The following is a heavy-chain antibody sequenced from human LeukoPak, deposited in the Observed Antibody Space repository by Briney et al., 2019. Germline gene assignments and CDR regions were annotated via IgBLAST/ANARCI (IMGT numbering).Heavy chain of an antibody. J-gene: IGHJ1*01. CDR2: ISYDGSNK. CDR3: ARGDYDFWSGFAHGPEYFQH. D-gene: IGHD3-3*01. Sequence: GRSLRLSCAASGFTFSSYAMHWVRQAPGKGLEWVAVISYDGSNKYYADSVKGRFTISRDNSKNTLYLQMNSLRAEDTAVYYCARGDYDFWSGFAHGPEYFQHLGQGTLVTVSS. CDR1: GFTFSSYA. V-gene: IGHV3-30*01.